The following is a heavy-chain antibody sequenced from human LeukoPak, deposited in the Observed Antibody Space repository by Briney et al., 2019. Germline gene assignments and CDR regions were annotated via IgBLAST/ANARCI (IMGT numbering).Heavy chain of an antibody. Sequence: SETLSLTCAVYGGSFSSYYWSWIRQPPGKGLEWIGEINHSEGTNYNPSLKSRVTMSLDTSKNQFSLKLSSVTAADTAVYYCARANDDGFDHWGQGTLVTVSS. V-gene: IGHV4-34*01. CDR2: INHSEGT. CDR3: ARANDDGFDH. CDR1: GGSFSSYY. D-gene: IGHD2-8*01. J-gene: IGHJ5*02.